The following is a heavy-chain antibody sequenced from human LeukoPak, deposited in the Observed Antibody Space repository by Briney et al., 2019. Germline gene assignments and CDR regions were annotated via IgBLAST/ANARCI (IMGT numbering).Heavy chain of an antibody. V-gene: IGHV5-51*01. CDR3: ARHIDDDYSNYEVYYYMDV. CDR2: IYPGDSDT. D-gene: IGHD4-11*01. CDR1: GYSFTSYW. J-gene: IGHJ6*03. Sequence: GESLKISCKGSGYSFTSYWIGWVRQMHGKGLEWMGIIYPGDSDTRYSPSFQGQVTISADKSISTAYLQWSSLKASDTAMYYCARHIDDDYSNYEVYYYMDVWGKGTTVTVSS.